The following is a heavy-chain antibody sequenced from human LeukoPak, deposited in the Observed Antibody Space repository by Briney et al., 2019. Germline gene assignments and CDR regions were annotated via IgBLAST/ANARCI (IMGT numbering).Heavy chain of an antibody. J-gene: IGHJ6*03. CDR1: GFTFSSYS. V-gene: IGHV3-48*04. Sequence: GGSLRLSCAASGFTFSSYSMNWVRQAPGKGRGWVSYISSSSSTIYYADSVKGRFTISRDNAKNSLYLQMNSLRAEDTAIYFCARVPPPFTMYYMDVWGKGTPVIVSS. D-gene: IGHD5-24*01. CDR3: ARVPPPFTMYYMDV. CDR2: ISSSSSTI.